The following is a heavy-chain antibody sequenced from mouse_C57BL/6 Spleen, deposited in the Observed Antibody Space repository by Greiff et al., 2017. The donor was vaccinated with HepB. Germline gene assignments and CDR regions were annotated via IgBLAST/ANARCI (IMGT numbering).Heavy chain of an antibody. Sequence: QVQLKQPGAELVKPGASVKMSCKASGYTFTSYWITWVKQRPGQGLEWIGDIYPGSGSTNYNEKFKSKATLTVDTSSSTAYMQLSSLTSEDSAVYYCARGYYDYDEGKFAYWGQGTLVTVSA. CDR1: GYTFTSYW. CDR3: ARGYYDYDEGKFAY. V-gene: IGHV1-55*01. D-gene: IGHD2-4*01. CDR2: IYPGSGST. J-gene: IGHJ3*01.